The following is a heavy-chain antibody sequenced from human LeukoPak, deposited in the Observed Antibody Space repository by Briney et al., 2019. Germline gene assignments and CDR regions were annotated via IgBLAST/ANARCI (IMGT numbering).Heavy chain of an antibody. J-gene: IGHJ4*02. CDR1: GFTFSSYA. D-gene: IGHD5-24*01. CDR3: AREASYLEMATPFDY. Sequence: GGSLRLSCAASGFTFSSYAMHWVRQAPGKGLEWVAVISYDGSNKYYADSVKGRFTISRDNAKNTLYLQMNSLRAEDTAVYYCAREASYLEMATPFDYWGQGTLVTVSS. V-gene: IGHV3-30-3*01. CDR2: ISYDGSNK.